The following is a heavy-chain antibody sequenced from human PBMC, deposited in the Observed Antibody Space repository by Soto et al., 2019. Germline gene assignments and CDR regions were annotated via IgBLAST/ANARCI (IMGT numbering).Heavy chain of an antibody. CDR3: AHLPWKQLWPRAPVVN. V-gene: IGHV2-5*02. CDR1: GFSLSPSGVG. J-gene: IGHJ4*02. Sequence: GPTLMNDTQTLRLTCTFSGFSLSPSGVGVGWIRQPPGKALEWLGIIFWDDDKRYRPSLKGRLTITKDTSKNQLVLTMTNMDPVDTATYYCAHLPWKQLWPRAPVVNWGQGTPVTVSS. CDR2: IFWDDDK. D-gene: IGHD5-18*01.